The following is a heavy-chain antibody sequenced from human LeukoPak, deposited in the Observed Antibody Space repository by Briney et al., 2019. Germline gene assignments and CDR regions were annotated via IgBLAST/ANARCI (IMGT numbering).Heavy chain of an antibody. Sequence: GVLRLSCTASGSTFGDYAMSWVRQAPGKGLEWVGFIRSKAYGGTTEYAASVKGRFTISRDDSKSIAYLQMNSLKTEDTAVYYCTRGRMYYDILTGYYNVPAFDYWGQGTLVTVSS. CDR3: TRGRMYYDILTGYYNVPAFDY. V-gene: IGHV3-49*04. J-gene: IGHJ4*02. D-gene: IGHD3-9*01. CDR2: IRSKAYGGTT. CDR1: GSTFGDYA.